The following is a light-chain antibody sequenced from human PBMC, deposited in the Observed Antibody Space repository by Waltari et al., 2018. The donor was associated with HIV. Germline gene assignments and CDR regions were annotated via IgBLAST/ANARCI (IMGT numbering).Light chain of an antibody. CDR3: ATWDDSLSGVL. V-gene: IGLV1-47*01. J-gene: IGLJ3*02. CDR2: GDD. CDR1: TSNIGSNF. Sequence: QSVLTQPPSTSGTPGQTVPISCSVSTSNIGSNFVYWYQHLPGTTPTLLIHGDDQRPPGVPDRFPVSKSGTSASLAISGLLSEDEAEYYCATWDDSLSGVLFGGGTKLTVL.